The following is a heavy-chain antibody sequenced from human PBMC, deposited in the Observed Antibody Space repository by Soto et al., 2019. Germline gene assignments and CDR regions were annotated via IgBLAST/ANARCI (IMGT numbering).Heavy chain of an antibody. J-gene: IGHJ4*02. CDR3: ARGGITAVRNYYFDH. CDR2: IHHSGTT. D-gene: IGHD1-20*01. Sequence: QVQLQESGPGLVKPSGTLSLNCKVSGDSISSSEWWSWVRQPPGKGLEWIAEIHHSGTTNYNPSLQSRVTITVDKSKNPISLRLSTVTAADTAVYYCARGGITAVRNYYFDHWGQGTLVTVSS. CDR1: GDSISSSEW. V-gene: IGHV4-4*02.